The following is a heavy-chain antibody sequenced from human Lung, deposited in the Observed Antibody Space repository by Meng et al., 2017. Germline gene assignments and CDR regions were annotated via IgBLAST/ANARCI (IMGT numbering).Heavy chain of an antibody. CDR2: IKSNTDGGTT. Sequence: VHLVGSGGDLVKAGGSLRLSCAASGFYFSNAWMSWVRQAPGKGLEWVGRIKSNTDGGTTEYAAPVTGRFTISRDDSKSTLNLHLSGLRTDDTGVYYCTWDDKAVSDYWGQGTLVTVSS. CDR3: TWDDKAVSDY. D-gene: IGHD3-9*01. J-gene: IGHJ4*02. V-gene: IGHV3-15*01. CDR1: GFYFSNAW.